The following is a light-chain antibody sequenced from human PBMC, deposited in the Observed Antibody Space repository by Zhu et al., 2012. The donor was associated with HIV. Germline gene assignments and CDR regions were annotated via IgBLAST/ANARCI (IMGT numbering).Light chain of an antibody. Sequence: AIRMTQSPPSLSASTGDRVTITCRASQGISTFLAWYQQKPGKAPKLLISVASTLQSGVPSRFSGSGSGTDFTLTISCLQSEDFATYYCQQYYSYPWTFGQGTKVEI. CDR3: QQYYSYPWT. J-gene: IGKJ1*01. CDR1: QGISTF. CDR2: VAS. V-gene: IGKV1-8*01.